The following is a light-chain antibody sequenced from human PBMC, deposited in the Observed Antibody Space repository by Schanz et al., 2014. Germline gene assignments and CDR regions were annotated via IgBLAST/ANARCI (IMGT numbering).Light chain of an antibody. J-gene: IGKJ3*01. CDR1: QSVSSN. Sequence: EIVLTQSPATLSVSPGERATLSCRAGQSVSSNLAWYQQKPGQAPRLLIYGASTRATGIPARFSGSGSGTEFTLTIDGLQSEDFAIYYCQQYDNWPRTFGPGTKVDLK. CDR3: QQYDNWPRT. CDR2: GAS. V-gene: IGKV3-15*01.